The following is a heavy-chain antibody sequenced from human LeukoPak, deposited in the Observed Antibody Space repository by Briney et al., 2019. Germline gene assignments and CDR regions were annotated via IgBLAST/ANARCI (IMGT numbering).Heavy chain of an antibody. D-gene: IGHD2/OR15-2a*01. CDR2: VSYDGGSE. J-gene: IGHJ4*02. CDR1: RFTFTTFSDYV. Sequence: GGSLRLSCAASRFTFTTFSDYVMHWARQAPGKGLEWVAAVSYDGGSEYYADSVKGRFAVSRDNSKNTLYLQMRSLRPEDTAVYYCAQRGDSMAYWGQGTLVTVSS. CDR3: AQRGDSMAY. V-gene: IGHV3-30*09.